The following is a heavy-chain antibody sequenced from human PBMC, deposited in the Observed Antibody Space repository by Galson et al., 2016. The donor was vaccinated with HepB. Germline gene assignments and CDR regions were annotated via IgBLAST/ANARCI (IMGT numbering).Heavy chain of an antibody. V-gene: IGHV1-2*02. D-gene: IGHD6-13*01. Sequence: SVKVSCKASGYSFTGYQMHWVRQAPGQGPEWMGWINPSSGGTGYAQSFQGRVTMTRDTSITTAYMELSRLTSDDTAVYFCARFTSSTWFDSWGQGTLVTVSS. J-gene: IGHJ5*01. CDR1: GYSFTGYQ. CDR2: INPSSGGT. CDR3: ARFTSSTWFDS.